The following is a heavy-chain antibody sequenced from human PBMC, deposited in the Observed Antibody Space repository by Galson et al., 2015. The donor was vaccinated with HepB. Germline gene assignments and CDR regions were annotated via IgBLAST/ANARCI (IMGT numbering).Heavy chain of an antibody. CDR1: GYTLSELS. J-gene: IGHJ3*01. Sequence: SVKVSCKVSGYTLSELSVHWVRQAPGKGLEWMGGFDPEDDEAIYAETFQGRLTVTEDTSIEAAYMDLRSLRSEDTAVYYCAPQTSKRHDLLTGVKVADAFDVWGQGTMVTASS. D-gene: IGHD3-9*01. CDR2: FDPEDDEA. CDR3: APQTSKRHDLLTGVKVADAFDV. V-gene: IGHV1-24*01.